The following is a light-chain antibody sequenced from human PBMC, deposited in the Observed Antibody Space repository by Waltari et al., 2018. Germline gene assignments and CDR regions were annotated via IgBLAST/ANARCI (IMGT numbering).Light chain of an antibody. Sequence: AIRITQSPSSLSASTGDRVNITCRASQVISSYLAWYQQKPGKAPKLLIYAASTLQSGVPSRFSGSGSGTDFTLTISCLQSEDFATYYFQQYYSYPHFGQGTRLEIK. J-gene: IGKJ5*01. CDR1: QVISSY. CDR3: QQYYSYPH. V-gene: IGKV1-8*01. CDR2: AAS.